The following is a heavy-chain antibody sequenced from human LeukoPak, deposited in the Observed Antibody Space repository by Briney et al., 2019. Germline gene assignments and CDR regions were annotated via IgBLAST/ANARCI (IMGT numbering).Heavy chain of an antibody. V-gene: IGHV3-9*01. CDR3: AKDSVSSWFNWFDP. J-gene: IGHJ5*02. Sequence: GGSLRLSCAASGFTFDDYAMHWVRQAPGKGLEWVSGISWNSGSIGYADSVKGRFTISRGNAKNSLYLQMNSLRAEDTALYYCAKDSVSSWFNWFDPWGQGTLVTVSS. CDR2: ISWNSGSI. CDR1: GFTFDDYA. D-gene: IGHD6-13*01.